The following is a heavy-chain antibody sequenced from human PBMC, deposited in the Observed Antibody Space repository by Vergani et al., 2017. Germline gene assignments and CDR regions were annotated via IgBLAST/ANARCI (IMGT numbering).Heavy chain of an antibody. V-gene: IGHV5-51*01. CDR3: ARTVTTYHYCYGMDV. Sequence: EVPLVPSGAEVKTPGESLKISCKGSGSSFTSYWIGWVRQVPGKGLEWLGIIYPGDSDTRYSPSFKGQVTITADKSISTAYLQWSSLKASDTAMYYCARTVTTYHYCYGMDVWGQGTTVTVSS. CDR2: IYPGDSDT. CDR1: GSSFTSYW. J-gene: IGHJ6*02. D-gene: IGHD4-17*01.